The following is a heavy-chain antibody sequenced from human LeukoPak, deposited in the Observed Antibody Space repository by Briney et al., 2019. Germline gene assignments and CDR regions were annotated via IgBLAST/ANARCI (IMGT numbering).Heavy chain of an antibody. D-gene: IGHD3-22*01. CDR1: GFTLSNAW. CDR3: ARREGFYDSDGYFEGNGFDI. J-gene: IGHJ3*02. Sequence: GGSLRLSCVASGFTLSNAWMEWVRQAPGKGLEWVSSMYSCCSYTYYADSVKGRSTISRDNAKNSLYLQMNNLRAEDTAVYYCARREGFYDSDGYFEGNGFDIWGQGTMVTVSS. CDR2: MYSCCSYT. V-gene: IGHV3-21*01.